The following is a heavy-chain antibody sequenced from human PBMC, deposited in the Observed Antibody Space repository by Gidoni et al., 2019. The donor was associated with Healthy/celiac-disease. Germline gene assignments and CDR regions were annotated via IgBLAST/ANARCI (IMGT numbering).Heavy chain of an antibody. D-gene: IGHD3-3*01. CDR2: IYHSGST. CDR1: GYSISSGYY. Sequence: QVQLQESGPGLVKPSETLSLTCAVSGYSISSGYYWGWIRQPPGKGLEWIGSIYHSGSTYYNPSLKSRVTISVDTSKNQFSLKLSSVTAADTAVYYCARVGIFGVVIIGVYFDYWGQGTLVTVSS. V-gene: IGHV4-38-2*01. CDR3: ARVGIFGVVIIGVYFDY. J-gene: IGHJ4*02.